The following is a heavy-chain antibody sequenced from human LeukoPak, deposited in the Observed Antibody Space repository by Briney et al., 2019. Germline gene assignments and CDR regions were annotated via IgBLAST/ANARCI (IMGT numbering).Heavy chain of an antibody. CDR3: ARGSVGATLDY. CDR1: GFTFSSYA. D-gene: IGHD1-26*01. V-gene: IGHV3-30-3*01. CDR2: ISYDGSNK. Sequence: GGSLRLSCAASGFTFSSYAMHWVRQAPGKGLEWVAVISYDGSNKYYADSVKGRFTISRDNSKNTLYLQVNSLRAEDTAVYYCARGSVGATLDYWGQGTLVTVSS. J-gene: IGHJ4*02.